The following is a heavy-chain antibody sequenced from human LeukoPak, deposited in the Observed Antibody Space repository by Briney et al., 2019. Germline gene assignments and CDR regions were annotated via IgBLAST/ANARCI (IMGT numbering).Heavy chain of an antibody. D-gene: IGHD1-14*01. J-gene: IGHJ4*02. V-gene: IGHV4-34*01. CDR1: GRSFSVYY. CDR2: INHSGST. Sequence: SETLSLTCAVYGRSFSVYYWSWIRQPPGRAREWIGEINHSGSTNYNPSLESRVTISVDTSKNQFSLKLSSVTAADTAVYYCAGMRITTPTVRTLDYWGQGTLVTVSS. CDR3: AGMRITTPTVRTLDY.